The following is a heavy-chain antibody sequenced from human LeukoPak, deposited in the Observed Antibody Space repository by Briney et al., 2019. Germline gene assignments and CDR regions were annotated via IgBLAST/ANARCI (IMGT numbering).Heavy chain of an antibody. CDR3: AKFGADSSGWPFDY. V-gene: IGHV3-23*01. D-gene: IGHD6-19*01. J-gene: IGHJ4*02. Sequence: GGSLRLSCAASGFTFSIYAMSWVRQAPGKGLEWVSSISGTGGNTYYADSVKGRFAISRDNSKDTLYLQMNSLRAEDTAIYYCAKFGADSSGWPFDYWGQGTLVTVSS. CDR1: GFTFSIYA. CDR2: ISGTGGNT.